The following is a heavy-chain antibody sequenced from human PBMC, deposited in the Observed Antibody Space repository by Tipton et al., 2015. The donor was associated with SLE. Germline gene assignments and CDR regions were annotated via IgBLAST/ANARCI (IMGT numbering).Heavy chain of an antibody. CDR3: ARAPRRYDSSGYYFLLGPPPDYFDY. J-gene: IGHJ4*02. Sequence: TLSLTCTVSGGSITSYYWNWIRQPPGKGLEWIGYIYYSGNTNYNPSLKSRVTISVDTSKNQFSLKLSSVTAADTAVYYCARAPRRYDSSGYYFLLGPPPDYFDYWGQGTLVTVSS. V-gene: IGHV4-59*08. CDR1: GGSITSYY. CDR2: IYYSGNT. D-gene: IGHD3-22*01.